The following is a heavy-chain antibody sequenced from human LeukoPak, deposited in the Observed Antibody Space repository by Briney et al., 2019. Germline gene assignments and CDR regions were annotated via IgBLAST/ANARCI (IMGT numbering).Heavy chain of an antibody. V-gene: IGHV3-74*01. CDR2: INGDGSST. CDR3: ARDYRVSYGSGSYYNPFDP. CDR1: GFTFSSYW. Sequence: GGSLRLSCAASGFTFSSYWMHWVRPAPGKGLVWVSRINGDGSSTSYADSVKGRFTISRDNAKNTLYLQMNSLRAEDTAVYYCARDYRVSYGSGSYYNPFDPWGQGTLVTVSS. D-gene: IGHD3-10*01. J-gene: IGHJ5*02.